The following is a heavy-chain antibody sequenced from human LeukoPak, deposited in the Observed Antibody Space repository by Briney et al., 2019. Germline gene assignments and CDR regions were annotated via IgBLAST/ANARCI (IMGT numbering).Heavy chain of an antibody. J-gene: IGHJ4*02. CDR3: ARDYHGSGSLTTFDY. D-gene: IGHD3-10*01. CDR1: GYTFTGYY. Sequence: GASVKVSCKASGYTFTGYYMHWVRQAPGQGLEWMGRINPNSGGTNYAQKFQGRVTLTRDTSTSTVYMELSSLRSQDTAVYYCARDYHGSGSLTTFDYWGQGTLVTVSS. V-gene: IGHV1-2*06. CDR2: INPNSGGT.